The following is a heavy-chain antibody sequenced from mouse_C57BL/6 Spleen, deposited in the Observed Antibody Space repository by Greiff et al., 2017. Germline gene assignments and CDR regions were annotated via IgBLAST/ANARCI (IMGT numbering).Heavy chain of an antibody. V-gene: IGHV1-52*01. Sequence: QVQLHQPGAELVRPGSSVKLSCKASGYTFTSYWMHWVKQRPIQGLEWIGNIDPSDSETHYNQKFKDKATLTVDKSSSTAYMQLSSLTSEDSAVYDGARGILPTGAGYFDVWGTGTTVTVSS. J-gene: IGHJ1*03. CDR3: ARGILPTGAGYFDV. CDR2: IDPSDSET. CDR1: GYTFTSYW.